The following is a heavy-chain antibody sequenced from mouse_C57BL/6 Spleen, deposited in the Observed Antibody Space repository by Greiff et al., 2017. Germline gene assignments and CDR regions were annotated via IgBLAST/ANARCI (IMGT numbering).Heavy chain of an antibody. D-gene: IGHD2-14*01. CDR2: IDPSDSYT. CDR3: AREGVLDY. J-gene: IGHJ2*01. CDR1: GYTFTSYW. Sequence: VQLQQPGAELVMPGASVKLSCKASGYTFTSYWMHWVKQRPGQGLEWIGEIDPSDSYTNYNQKFKGKSTLTVDKSSSTAYMQLSSLTSEDSAVYYCAREGVLDYWGQGTTLTVSS. V-gene: IGHV1-69*01.